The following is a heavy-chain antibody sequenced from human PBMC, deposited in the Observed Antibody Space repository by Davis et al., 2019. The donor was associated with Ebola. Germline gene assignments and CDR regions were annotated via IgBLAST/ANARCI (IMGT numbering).Heavy chain of an antibody. V-gene: IGHV3-53*01. Sequence: GGSLRLSCAASGFIVSSNYITWVRQAPGKGLEWVSVIYSGCTTYYADSVKGRFTISRDNAKNSLYLQMNSLRDGDTAMYYCARDKRDYDILTGFVYYFDYWGLGTLVTVSS. D-gene: IGHD3-9*01. CDR1: GFIVSSNY. CDR3: ARDKRDYDILTGFVYYFDY. J-gene: IGHJ4*02. CDR2: IYSGCTT.